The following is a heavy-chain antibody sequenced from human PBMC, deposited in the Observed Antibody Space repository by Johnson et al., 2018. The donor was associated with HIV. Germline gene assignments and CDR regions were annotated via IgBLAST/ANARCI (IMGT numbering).Heavy chain of an antibody. CDR2: IRYDGSNK. CDR3: ARVTHIQLWANDAFDI. CDR1: GFTFSSYG. Sequence: QVQLVESGGGVVQPGGSLRLSCAASGFTFSSYGMHWVRPAPGKGLEWVAFIRYDGSNKYSADSVKGRFTISRDNSKNTLYLQMNSLRAEDTAVYYCARVTHIQLWANDAFDIWGQGTMVTVSS. D-gene: IGHD5-18*01. J-gene: IGHJ3*02. V-gene: IGHV3-30*02.